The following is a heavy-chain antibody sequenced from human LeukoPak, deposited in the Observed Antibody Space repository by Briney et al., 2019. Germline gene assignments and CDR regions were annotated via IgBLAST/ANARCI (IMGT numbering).Heavy chain of an antibody. CDR3: TQNNY. CDR1: GFTFSGSP. CDR2: IRGKADNYAT. J-gene: IGHJ4*02. Sequence: GGSLVLSCAASGFTFSGSPILWVRQASGKGLEWVGRIRGKADNYATAYAASVQGRCTISRDDSQNTAYLQLNSLKTEDTAVYYCTQNNYWGQGALVTVSS. V-gene: IGHV3-73*01.